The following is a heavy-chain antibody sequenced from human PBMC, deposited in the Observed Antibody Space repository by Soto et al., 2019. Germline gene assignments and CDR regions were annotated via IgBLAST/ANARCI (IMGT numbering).Heavy chain of an antibody. CDR2: IFPLTDIP. Sequence: QVQLVQSGTEVKKPGSSVKVSCKASGGTFRNYPINWVRQAPGQGLEWMGSIFPLTDIPDYAQNFQARLTISAEKSTSTAYRELSSLTSDDTAMYFCARGPLVVLNYFESWGQGTLVTVSS. J-gene: IGHJ4*02. CDR3: ARGPLVVLNYFES. V-gene: IGHV1-69*02. CDR1: GGTFRNYP.